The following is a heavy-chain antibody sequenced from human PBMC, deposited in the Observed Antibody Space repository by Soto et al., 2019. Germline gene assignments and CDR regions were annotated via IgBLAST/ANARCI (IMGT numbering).Heavy chain of an antibody. V-gene: IGHV3-23*01. Sequence: GGSLRLSCAASGFTFSSYAMSWVRQAPGKGLEWVSAISGSGGSTYYADSVKGRFTISRDNSKNTPYLQMNSLRAEDTAVYYCAKEYCSGGSCFYHYYYGMDVWGQGTTVTVSS. CDR3: AKEYCSGGSCFYHYYYGMDV. D-gene: IGHD2-15*01. CDR1: GFTFSSYA. CDR2: ISGSGGST. J-gene: IGHJ6*02.